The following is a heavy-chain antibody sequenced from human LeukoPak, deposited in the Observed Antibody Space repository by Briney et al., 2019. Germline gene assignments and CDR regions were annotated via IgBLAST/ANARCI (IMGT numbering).Heavy chain of an antibody. D-gene: IGHD3-3*02. J-gene: IGHJ1*01. V-gene: IGHV3-7*01. CDR1: GFTFSNYG. Sequence: SGGSLRLSCVASGFTFSNYGMHWVRQAPGKGLEWVANMRPDGSDKYYVDSVKGRFTISRDNAKKSLYLQMNSLRAEDTAMYYCARDNIFRISLWGQGTLVTVSS. CDR2: MRPDGSDK. CDR3: ARDNIFRISL.